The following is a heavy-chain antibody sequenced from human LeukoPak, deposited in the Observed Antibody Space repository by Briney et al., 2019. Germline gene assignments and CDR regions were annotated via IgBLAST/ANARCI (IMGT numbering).Heavy chain of an antibody. CDR3: ARDPTYCSSTSCHVIYYYYGMDV. V-gene: IGHV1-69*13. J-gene: IGHJ6*02. D-gene: IGHD2-2*01. CDR2: IIPIFGTA. Sequence: SVKVSCKASGGTFISYAISWVRQAPGQGLEWMGGIIPIFGTANYAQKFQGRVTITADESTSTAYMELSSLRSEDTAVYYCARDPTYCSSTSCHVIYYYYGMDVWGQGTTVTVSS. CDR1: GGTFISYA.